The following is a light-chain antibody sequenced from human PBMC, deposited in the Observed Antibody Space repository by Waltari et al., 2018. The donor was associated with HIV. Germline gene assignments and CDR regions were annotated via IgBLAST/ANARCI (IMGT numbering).Light chain of an antibody. CDR3: CSYAGTYPWV. Sequence: QSALTQPRSVSGSPGQSVTISCTGTSSDDGGYHYVSWYQQHPTTAPKPTSYDVSKRPSGFPALFSGSKAGNTASLTISVLQAEDEADYYCCSYAGTYPWVFGGGTKLTVL. V-gene: IGLV2-11*01. CDR2: DVS. J-gene: IGLJ3*02. CDR1: SSDDGGYHY.